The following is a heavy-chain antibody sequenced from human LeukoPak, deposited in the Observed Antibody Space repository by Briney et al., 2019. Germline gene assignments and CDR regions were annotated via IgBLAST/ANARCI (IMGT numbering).Heavy chain of an antibody. CDR1: GYSISSGYH. D-gene: IGHD6-19*01. V-gene: IGHV4-38-2*02. J-gene: IGHJ4*02. CDR3: ARDRGGSSGFYYFDY. CDR2: IYHSGST. Sequence: SETLSLTCTVSGYSISSGYHWGWIRQPPGKGLEWIGTIYHSGSTYYNPSLKSRVTISVDTSKNQFSLKLSSVTAADTAVCYCARDRGGSSGFYYFDYWGQGTLVTVSS.